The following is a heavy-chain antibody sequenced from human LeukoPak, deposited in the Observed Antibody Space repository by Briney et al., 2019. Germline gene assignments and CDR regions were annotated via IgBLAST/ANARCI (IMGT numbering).Heavy chain of an antibody. CDR2: ISSSSSTI. J-gene: IGHJ5*02. V-gene: IGHV3-48*01. Sequence: GGSLRLSCAASGFTFSSYSMNWVRQAPGKGLEWVSYISSSSSTIYYADSVKGRFTISRDNAKNSLYLRMNSLRAEDTAVYYCARGVVVVVAATYNWFDPWGQGTLVTVSS. CDR1: GFTFSSYS. CDR3: ARGVVVVVAATYNWFDP. D-gene: IGHD2-15*01.